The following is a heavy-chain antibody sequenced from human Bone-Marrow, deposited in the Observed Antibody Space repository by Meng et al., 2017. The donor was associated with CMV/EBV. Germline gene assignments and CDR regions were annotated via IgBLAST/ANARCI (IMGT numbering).Heavy chain of an antibody. CDR2: ISSSSSYI. CDR3: ARDPGYSSSADDY. D-gene: IGHD6-13*01. V-gene: IGHV3-21*01. J-gene: IGHJ4*02. CDR1: GFTFSSYS. Sequence: GGSLRLSCAASGFTFSSYSMNWVRQAPGKGLEWVSSISSSSSYIYYADSVKGRFTISRDNAKNSLYLQMNSLRAEDTAVYYCARDPGYSSSADDYWGQGTLATVSS.